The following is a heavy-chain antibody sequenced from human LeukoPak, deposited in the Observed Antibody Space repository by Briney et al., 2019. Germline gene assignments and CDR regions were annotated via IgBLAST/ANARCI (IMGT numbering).Heavy chain of an antibody. V-gene: IGHV3-21*01. CDR3: PRSRPRIQQQQLQIFDY. D-gene: IGHD6-13*01. CDR2: ISSSSSYI. J-gene: IGHJ4*02. CDR1: GFTFSSYS. Sequence: PGGSLRLSCAASGFTFSSYSMNWVRQAPGKGLEWVSSISSSSSYIYYADSVKGRFTISRDNAKNSLYLQMNSLRAEDTAVYYYPRSRPRIQQQQLQIFDYWGQGTLVTISS.